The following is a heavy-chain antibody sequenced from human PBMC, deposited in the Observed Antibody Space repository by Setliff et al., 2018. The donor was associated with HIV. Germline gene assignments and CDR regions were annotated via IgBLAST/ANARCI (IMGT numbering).Heavy chain of an antibody. Sequence: SGPTLVNPTETLTLTCTVSGFSVSNGKMGVSWFRQPPGKALEWLAHIFSDGEEYYSTSLKRWLTISTDTSKNQVVLSMTDMDPVETATYFCARVAYFDSSAYYVFDDWGQGALVTVSS. V-gene: IGHV2-26*01. CDR1: GFSVSNGKMG. J-gene: IGHJ4*02. CDR3: ARVAYFDSSAYYVFDD. CDR2: IFSDGEE. D-gene: IGHD3-22*01.